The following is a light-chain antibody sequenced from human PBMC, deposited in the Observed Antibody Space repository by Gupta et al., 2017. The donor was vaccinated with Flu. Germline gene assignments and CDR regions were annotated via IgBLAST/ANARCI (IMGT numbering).Light chain of an antibody. Sequence: QSVLTQPPSASGTPGQRVAISCSGSSSNIGSNTVNWFQQVPGMAPRLLIYSNNQRPSGVPDRFSGSKSGTSASLAIXGXESEDGXDYYCAAWDDSMNAWILGGGTKPTVL. CDR1: SSNIGSNT. J-gene: IGLJ2*01. CDR2: SNN. CDR3: AAWDDSMNAWI. V-gene: IGLV1-44*01.